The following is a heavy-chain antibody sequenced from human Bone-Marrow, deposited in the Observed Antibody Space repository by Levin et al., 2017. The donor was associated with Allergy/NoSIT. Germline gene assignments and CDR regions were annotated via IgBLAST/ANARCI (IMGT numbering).Heavy chain of an antibody. Sequence: PRASVKVSCKASGYTFTSYGISWVRQAPGQGLEWMGWISAYNGNTNYAQKLQGRVTMTTDTSTSTAYMELRSLRSDDTAVYYCARDAPPLNGYCSGGSCWPHYYDDYYMDVWGKGTTVTVSS. CDR1: GYTFTSYG. CDR3: ARDAPPLNGYCSGGSCWPHYYDDYYMDV. D-gene: IGHD2-15*01. CDR2: ISAYNGNT. J-gene: IGHJ6*03. V-gene: IGHV1-18*01.